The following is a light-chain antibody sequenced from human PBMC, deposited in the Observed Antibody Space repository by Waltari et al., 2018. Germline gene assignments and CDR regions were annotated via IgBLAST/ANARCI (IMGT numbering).Light chain of an antibody. CDR2: AGS. V-gene: IGKV1-39*01. CDR1: QNIRTH. Sequence: DIQMTQSPSSLSASVGDTVTVTCRASQNIRTHLNWYQQKPTTAPKLLLYAGSTLHRGVPSRCSGSGSETDFTLTVTNLQPDDFAIYFCQQSFSSPWTFGQGTRV. J-gene: IGKJ1*01. CDR3: QQSFSSPWT.